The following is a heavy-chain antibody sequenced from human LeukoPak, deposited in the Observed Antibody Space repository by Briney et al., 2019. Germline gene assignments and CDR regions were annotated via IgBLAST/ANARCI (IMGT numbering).Heavy chain of an antibody. CDR1: GFTVSSNY. CDR3: ARAAQSVYGSGFYYYYGMDV. CDR2: IYSGGST. D-gene: IGHD2-15*01. J-gene: IGHJ6*02. V-gene: IGHV3-66*01. Sequence: GGSLRLSCAASGFTVSSNYMSWVRQAPGKGLEWVSVIYSGGSTYYADSVKGRFTISRDNSKNTLYLQMNSPRAEDTAVYYCARAAQSVYGSGFYYYYGMDVCGQGTTVTVSS.